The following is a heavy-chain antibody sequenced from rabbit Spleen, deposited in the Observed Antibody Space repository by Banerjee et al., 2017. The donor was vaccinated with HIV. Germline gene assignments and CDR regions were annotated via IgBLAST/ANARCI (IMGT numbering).Heavy chain of an antibody. CDR2: IYITSGST. V-gene: IGHV1S43*01. D-gene: IGHD8-1*01. CDR1: GIDFTNYYY. Sequence: QEQLEESGGGLVKPGGTLTLTCKASGIDFTNYYYMCWVRQAPGKGLELIACIYITSGSTWYASWVNGRFTISRSTRLNTVDLKMTSLTAADTATYFCVRNLENYVGSSYLDLWGPCTLVTVS. CDR3: VRNLENYVGSSYLDL. J-gene: IGHJ4*01.